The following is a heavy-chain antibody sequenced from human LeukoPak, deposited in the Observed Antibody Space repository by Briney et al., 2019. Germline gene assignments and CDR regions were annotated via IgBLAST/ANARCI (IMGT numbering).Heavy chain of an antibody. J-gene: IGHJ4*02. V-gene: IGHV3-21*01. D-gene: IGHD4-17*01. CDR2: ISSSSSYI. CDR1: GFTFSSYS. Sequence: PGGSLRLSCAASGFTFSSYSMNWVRQAPGKGLEWVSSISSSSSYIYYADSVKGRFTISRDNAKNSLYLQMNSLRAEDTALYCCVRGGNYDYGDYDVDYWGQGTLVTVSS. CDR3: VRGGNYDYGDYDVDY.